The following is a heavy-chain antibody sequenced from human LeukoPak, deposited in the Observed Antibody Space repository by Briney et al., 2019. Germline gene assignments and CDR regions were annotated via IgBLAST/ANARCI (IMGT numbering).Heavy chain of an antibody. V-gene: IGHV4-61*01. D-gene: IGHD2-15*01. J-gene: IGHJ4*02. CDR2: IYYSGST. CDR3: ARGFRMVDY. Sequence: SETLSLTCTVSGGSFSSGSYYWSWIRQPPGKGLEWIGYIYYSGSTNYNPSLKSRVTISVDTSKNQFSLKLSSVTAADTAVYYCARGFRMVDYWGQGTLVTVSS. CDR1: GGSFSSGSYY.